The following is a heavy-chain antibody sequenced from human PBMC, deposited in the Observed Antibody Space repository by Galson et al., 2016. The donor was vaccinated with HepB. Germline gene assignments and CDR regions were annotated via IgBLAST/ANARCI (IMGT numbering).Heavy chain of an antibody. J-gene: IGHJ3*02. Sequence: SLRLSCAASGFTFSSYSMNWVRQAPGKGLEWVSSISSRSNYMHYADSVKGRFTISRDNAKNSLYLQMNSLRAEDTALYYCARDGELGGSYYGRDFDIWGQGTMVTVSS. CDR3: ARDGELGGSYYGRDFDI. CDR1: GFTFSSYS. V-gene: IGHV3-21*01. CDR2: ISSRSNYM. D-gene: IGHD1-26*01.